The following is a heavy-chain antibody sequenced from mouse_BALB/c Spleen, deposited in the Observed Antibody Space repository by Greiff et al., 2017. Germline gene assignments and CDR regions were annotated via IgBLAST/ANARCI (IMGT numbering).Heavy chain of an antibody. J-gene: IGHJ3*01. Sequence: QVHVKQSGAELVRPGASVKISCKASGYTFTDYDMHWVKQSHAKSLEWIGVISTYYGDASYNQKFKGKATMTVDKSSSTAYMELARLTSEDSAIYYCSFMITTYWFAFWGQGTLVTVSA. CDR2: ISTYYGDA. V-gene: IGHV1S137*01. CDR1: GYTFTDYD. CDR3: SFMITTYWFAF. D-gene: IGHD2-4*01.